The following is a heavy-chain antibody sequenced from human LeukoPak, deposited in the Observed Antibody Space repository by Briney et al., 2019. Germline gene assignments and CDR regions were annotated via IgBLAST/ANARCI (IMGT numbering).Heavy chain of an antibody. CDR2: INHSGST. CDR1: GGSSSGYY. CDR3: ARGRGIRWGLDY. J-gene: IGHJ4*02. D-gene: IGHD4-23*01. V-gene: IGHV4-34*01. Sequence: PSETLSLTCAVYGGSSSGYYWSWIRQPPGKGLEWIGEINHSGSTNYNPSLKSRVTISVDTSKNQFSLKLGSVTAADTAVYYCARGRGIRWGLDYWGQGTLVTVSS.